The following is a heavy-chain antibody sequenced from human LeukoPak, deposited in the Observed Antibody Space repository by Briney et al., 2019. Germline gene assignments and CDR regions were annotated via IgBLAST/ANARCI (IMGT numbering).Heavy chain of an antibody. CDR2: IIPIFGTA. V-gene: IGHV1-69*13. J-gene: IGHJ4*02. Sequence: SVKVSCKASGGTFSSYTISWVRQAPGQGLEWMGGIIPIFGTANYAQKFQGRVTITADESTSTAYMELSSLRSEDTAVYYCARDQSYGDYPLYYFDYWGQGTLVTVSS. D-gene: IGHD4-17*01. CDR3: ARDQSYGDYPLYYFDY. CDR1: GGTFSSYT.